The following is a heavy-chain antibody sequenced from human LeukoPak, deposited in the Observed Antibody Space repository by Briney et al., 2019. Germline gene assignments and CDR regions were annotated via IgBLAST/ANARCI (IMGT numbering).Heavy chain of an antibody. Sequence: SETLSLTCSVSGGSISSYYWSWIRQPPGKGLEWIGYIYYSGSTNYNPSLKSRVTISVDTSKNQFSLKLSSVTAADTAVYYCARDRYYYGSGRPPYYYGMDVWGQGTTVTVSS. CDR3: ARDRYYYGSGRPPYYYGMDV. CDR1: GGSISSYY. V-gene: IGHV4-59*01. J-gene: IGHJ6*02. CDR2: IYYSGST. D-gene: IGHD3-10*01.